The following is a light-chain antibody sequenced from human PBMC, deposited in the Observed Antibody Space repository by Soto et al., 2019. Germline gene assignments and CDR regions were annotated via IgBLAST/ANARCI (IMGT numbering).Light chain of an antibody. J-gene: IGLJ3*02. CDR1: SSDVGGYNY. CDR2: DVS. Sequence: QSVLTQAASVSGSPGQSISISCTGTSSDVGGYNYVSWYQQHPGKAPKLMIYDVSNRPSGVSNRFSGSKSGNTASLTISGLQAEDEADYYCTSYASTTRVFGGGTKLTVL. CDR3: TSYASTTRV. V-gene: IGLV2-14*01.